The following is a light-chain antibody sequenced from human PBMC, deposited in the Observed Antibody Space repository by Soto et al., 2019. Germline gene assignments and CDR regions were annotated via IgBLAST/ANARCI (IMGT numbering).Light chain of an antibody. CDR1: QSVSSN. CDR3: QQYGSSPRT. J-gene: IGKJ1*01. V-gene: IGKV3-20*01. Sequence: EIALTQSPATLSVSPGERATLSCRASQSVSSNLAWYQQKPGQAPRLLIYGASSRATGIPDRFSGSGSGTDFTLIISRLEPEDFAMYYCQQYGSSPRTFGQGTKVDIK. CDR2: GAS.